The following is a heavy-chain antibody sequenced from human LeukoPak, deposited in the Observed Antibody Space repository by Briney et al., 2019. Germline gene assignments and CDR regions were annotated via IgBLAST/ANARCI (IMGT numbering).Heavy chain of an antibody. Sequence: SETLSLTCTVSGGSISSYYWSWIRQPAGKGLEWIGRIYTSGSTNYNPSLKSRGTISISTSKNQFSLKLTSLPAADAAVYYCARNLTGGGMRPTDYWGQGTMVLVSS. D-gene: IGHD3-16*01. CDR2: IYTSGST. V-gene: IGHV4-4*07. CDR1: GGSISSYY. CDR3: ARNLTGGGMRPTDY. J-gene: IGHJ4*02.